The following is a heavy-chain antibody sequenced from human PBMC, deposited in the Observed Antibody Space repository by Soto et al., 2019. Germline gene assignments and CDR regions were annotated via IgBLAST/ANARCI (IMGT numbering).Heavy chain of an antibody. Sequence: PSETLSLPCTVSGGSISAYYWSWLRQPPGKGLEWIGYIYNIGSTNYNPSLRSRVTMSIDTSQEQFSLKLSSVTATDTAVYYCARHVNLPLAGTRFDAWGRGTLVTVS. CDR2: IYNIGST. D-gene: IGHD6-19*01. CDR1: GGSISAYY. V-gene: IGHV4-59*08. CDR3: ARHVNLPLAGTRFDA. J-gene: IGHJ5*02.